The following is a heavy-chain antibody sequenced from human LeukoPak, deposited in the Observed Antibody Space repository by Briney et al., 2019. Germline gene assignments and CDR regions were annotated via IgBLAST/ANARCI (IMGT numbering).Heavy chain of an antibody. CDR2: ISSGGDRT. CDR3: TREAVATGYGYD. Sequence: PGGSLRLSCSATGFTFSAYAFSWVRQAPGKGLEWVSAISSGGDRTYYVDSVVGRFTISRDNSKNMLLLHMSSLRAEDAAMYYCTREAVATGYGYDWGQRTLVTVSS. CDR1: GFTFSAYA. D-gene: IGHD3-16*01. V-gene: IGHV3-23*01. J-gene: IGHJ4*02.